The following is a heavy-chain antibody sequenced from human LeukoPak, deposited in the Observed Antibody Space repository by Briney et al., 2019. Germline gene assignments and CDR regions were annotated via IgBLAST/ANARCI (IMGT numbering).Heavy chain of an antibody. CDR2: INHSGST. V-gene: IGHV4-34*01. J-gene: IGHJ5*02. CDR3: ARAGVPFYVVTAKPPYNWFDP. D-gene: IGHD2-21*02. Sequence: SETLSLTCAVSGGSFSGYYGSWIRQPPGKWLELIGEINHSGSTNYNPSFKSRVTISVDTSKNQFSLKLSSLTAVDTAVYYCARAGVPFYVVTAKPPYNWFDPWGQGTLVTVSS. CDR1: GGSFSGYY.